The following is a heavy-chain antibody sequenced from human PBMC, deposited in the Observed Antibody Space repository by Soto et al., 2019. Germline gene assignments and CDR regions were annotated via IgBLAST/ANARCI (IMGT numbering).Heavy chain of an antibody. CDR3: ARNGRRDFGVVIHYYYYGMDV. Sequence: ASVKVSCKASGYTFTSYGISWVRQAPGQGLEWMGWISAYNGNTNYAQKLQGRVTMTTDTSTSTAYMELRSLRFDDTAVYYCARNGRRDFGVVIHYYYYGMDVWGQGTTVTVSS. V-gene: IGHV1-18*01. CDR1: GYTFTSYG. D-gene: IGHD3-3*01. J-gene: IGHJ6*02. CDR2: ISAYNGNT.